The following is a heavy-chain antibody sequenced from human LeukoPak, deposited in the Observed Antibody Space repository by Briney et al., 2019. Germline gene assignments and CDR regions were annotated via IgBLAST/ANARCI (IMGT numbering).Heavy chain of an antibody. V-gene: IGHV3-21*01. CDR2: ISSSSSYI. J-gene: IGHJ4*02. Sequence: GGSLRLSCAASGFTFSSYSMNWVRQAPGKGLEWVSSISSSSSYIYYADSVKGRFTISRDNAKNSLYPQMNSLRAEDTAVYYCASARIVGATYYFDYWGQGTLVTVSS. CDR3: ASARIVGATYYFDY. D-gene: IGHD1-26*01. CDR1: GFTFSSYS.